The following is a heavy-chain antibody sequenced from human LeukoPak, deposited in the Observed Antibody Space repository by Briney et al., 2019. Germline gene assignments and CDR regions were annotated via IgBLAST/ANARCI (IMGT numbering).Heavy chain of an antibody. CDR1: GGTFSSYA. Sequence: ASVKVSCKASGGTFSSYAISWVRQAPGQGLEWMGWISAYNGNTNYAQKLQGRVTMTTDTSTSTAYMELRSLRSDDTAVYYCARDLYSESYGVYWGQGTLVTVSS. D-gene: IGHD1-26*01. J-gene: IGHJ4*02. CDR3: ARDLYSESYGVY. CDR2: ISAYNGNT. V-gene: IGHV1-18*01.